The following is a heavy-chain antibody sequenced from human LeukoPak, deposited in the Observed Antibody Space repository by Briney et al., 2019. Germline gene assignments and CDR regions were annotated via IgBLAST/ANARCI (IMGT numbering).Heavy chain of an antibody. J-gene: IGHJ4*02. D-gene: IGHD2-2*01. CDR1: GGSFSGCY. CDR3: ARRNIVVVPAAYYFDY. Sequence: PSETLSLTCAVYGGSFSGCYWSWIRQPPGKGLEWIGEINHSGSTNYNPSLKSRVTISVDTSKNQFSLKLSSVTAADTAVYYCARRNIVVVPAAYYFDYWGQGTLVTVSS. V-gene: IGHV4-34*01. CDR2: INHSGST.